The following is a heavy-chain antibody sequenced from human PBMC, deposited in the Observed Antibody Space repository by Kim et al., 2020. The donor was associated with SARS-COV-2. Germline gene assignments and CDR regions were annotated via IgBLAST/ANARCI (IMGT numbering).Heavy chain of an antibody. D-gene: IGHD4-17*01. Sequence: SVKVSCKASGGTFSSYAISWVRQAPGQGLEWMGGIIPIFGTANYAQKFQGRVTITADESTSTAYMELSSLRSEDTAVYYCARRRDIVPRVNYGDYGVGNYYYGMDVWGQGTTVTVSS. CDR1: GGTFSSYA. CDR3: ARRRDIVPRVNYGDYGVGNYYYGMDV. J-gene: IGHJ6*02. CDR2: IIPIFGTA. V-gene: IGHV1-69*13.